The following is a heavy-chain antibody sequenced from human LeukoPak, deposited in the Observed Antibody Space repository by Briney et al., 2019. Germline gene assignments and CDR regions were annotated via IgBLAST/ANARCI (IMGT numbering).Heavy chain of an antibody. Sequence: PSETLSLTCAVSGASISSDTYFWSWIRQPAGKGLEWIGRISSTGRTDYNPSLTSRVTISIDTSKNQLSMQLNSVTAADTAVYYCAKGAGPPWFDPWGQGTLVTVSS. CDR3: AKGAGPPWFDP. CDR1: GASISSDTYF. D-gene: IGHD6-19*01. CDR2: ISSTGRT. V-gene: IGHV4-61*02. J-gene: IGHJ5*02.